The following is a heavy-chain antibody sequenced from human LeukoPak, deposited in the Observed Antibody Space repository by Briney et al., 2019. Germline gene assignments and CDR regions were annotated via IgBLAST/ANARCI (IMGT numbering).Heavy chain of an antibody. Sequence: SETLSLTCTVSVGSFSPYYWTWIRQPPGKGLEWIGYIYYTGSTNYNPSLQSRVTISLDTSKNQCSLKLSSVTAADTAVYYCVRAPRRYDYKPVVGMDVWGQGTTVTVS. CDR3: VRAPRRYDYKPVVGMDV. CDR1: VGSFSPYY. CDR2: IYYTGST. J-gene: IGHJ6*02. D-gene: IGHD5-24*01. V-gene: IGHV4-59*01.